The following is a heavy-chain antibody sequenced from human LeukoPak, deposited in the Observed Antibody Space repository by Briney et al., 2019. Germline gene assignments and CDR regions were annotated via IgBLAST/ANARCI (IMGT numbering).Heavy chain of an antibody. CDR1: GFTFSSYP. Sequence: GGSLRLSCAASGFTFSSYPMSWVRQAAGKGLEWVSGISGSGGSTFHADSVKGRFTISRDNSKNTLYLQMDSLRVEDTAVYYCAKGNSTEYGNWYFDPWGRGTLVTVSS. CDR2: ISGSGGST. CDR3: AKGNSTEYGNWYFDP. D-gene: IGHD2/OR15-2a*01. V-gene: IGHV3-23*01. J-gene: IGHJ2*01.